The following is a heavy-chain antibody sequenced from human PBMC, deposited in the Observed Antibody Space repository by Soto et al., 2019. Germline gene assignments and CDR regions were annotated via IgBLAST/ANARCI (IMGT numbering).Heavy chain of an antibody. CDR3: ARGSGAVDV. CDR2: IYYSGST. CDR1: GCSISSYY. V-gene: IGHV4-59*01. D-gene: IGHD3-10*01. J-gene: IGHJ6*02. Sequence: QVQLQESGPGLVKPSETLSLTCIVSGCSISSYYWNWIRQPPGKGLEWIGYIYYSGSTNYNPSLKSRVTMSVDTSKNQFSLKLSSVSAADTAVYYCARGSGAVDVWGQGTTVTVSS.